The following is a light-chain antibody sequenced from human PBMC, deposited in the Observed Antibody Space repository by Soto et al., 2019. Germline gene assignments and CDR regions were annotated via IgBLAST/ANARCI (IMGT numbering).Light chain of an antibody. J-gene: IGKJ2*01. V-gene: IGKV3-20*01. CDR1: QSVSSDY. CDR2: GAS. Sequence: EIALTQSPGTLSLSPGDRATLSCRASQSVSSDYLAWYQQKPGQAPRLLIYGASRGAAGIPDRFSGSGSGTDFTLTISRLEPEDFAVYFRQQYGRSPMFTFGQGNKLEVK. CDR3: QQYGRSPMFT.